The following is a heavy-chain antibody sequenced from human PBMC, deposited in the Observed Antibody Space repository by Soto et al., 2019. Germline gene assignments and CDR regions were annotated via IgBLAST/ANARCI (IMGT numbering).Heavy chain of an antibody. CDR3: ARGLGREYQDDRNHFHLDY. V-gene: IGHV3-53*01. CDR2: LYPNGRA. D-gene: IGHD2-2*01. Sequence: GWSLRLSCAASGFTVSSNYLTWVRQAPGKGLKWVSVLYPNGRAFYADSVKGRFTISTDNSQNSVYLQMSTLRAEDTAIYYCARGLGREYQDDRNHFHLDYWGQGTQVTVSS. J-gene: IGHJ4*02. CDR1: GFTVSSNY.